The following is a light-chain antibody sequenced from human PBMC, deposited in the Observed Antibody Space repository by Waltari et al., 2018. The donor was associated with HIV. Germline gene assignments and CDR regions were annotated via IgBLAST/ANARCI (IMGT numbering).Light chain of an antibody. J-gene: IGKJ5*01. V-gene: IGKV3-15*01. CDR3: QQYNDWLLVT. CDR2: GAS. Sequence: EIVLTQSPATLSVSPGQRATLSCRASQSVSNNLAWYQQKPGQSPRLLIYGASARATGIPARFSGSGSGTEFTLTVSSLQSEDFAVYYCQQYNDWLLVTFGQGTRREIE. CDR1: QSVSNN.